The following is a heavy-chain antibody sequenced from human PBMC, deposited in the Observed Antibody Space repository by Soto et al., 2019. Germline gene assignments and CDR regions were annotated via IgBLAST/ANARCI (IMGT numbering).Heavy chain of an antibody. Sequence: SETLSLTCAVYGGSFSGYYWSWIRQPPGKGLEWIGEINHGGSTNYNPSLKSRVTISVDTSKNQFSLKLSSVTAADTAVYYCARGLWFGELFPFYYYYGMDVWGQGTTVTVSS. CDR1: GGSFSGYY. CDR2: INHGGST. D-gene: IGHD3-10*01. V-gene: IGHV4-34*01. CDR3: ARGLWFGELFPFYYYYGMDV. J-gene: IGHJ6*02.